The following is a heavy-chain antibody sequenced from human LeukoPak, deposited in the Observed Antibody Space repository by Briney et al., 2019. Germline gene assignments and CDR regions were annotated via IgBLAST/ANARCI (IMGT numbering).Heavy chain of an antibody. D-gene: IGHD6-6*01. Sequence: PGGSLRLSCAASGFTFSTYSMNWVRQAPGKGLEWVSGISGSGGSTYYADSVKGRFTISRDNSKNTLYLQMNSLRAEDTAVYYCAKRSSIAFFDYWGQGTLVTVSS. CDR1: GFTFSTYS. J-gene: IGHJ4*02. V-gene: IGHV3-23*01. CDR2: ISGSGGST. CDR3: AKRSSIAFFDY.